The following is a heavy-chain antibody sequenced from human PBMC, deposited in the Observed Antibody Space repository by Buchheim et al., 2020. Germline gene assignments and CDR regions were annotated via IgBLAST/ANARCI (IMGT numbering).Heavy chain of an antibody. CDR2: IDWDDDK. CDR1: GFSLSTSGMC. D-gene: IGHD6-13*01. CDR3: ARIVDAAAGPGGYYYYGMDV. Sequence: QVTLRESGPALVKPTQTLTLTCTFSGFSLSTSGMCVSWIRQPPGKALEWLARIDWDDDKYYSTSLKTRLTISKATSKNQVVLTMTNMDPVDTATYYCARIVDAAAGPGGYYYYGMDVWGQGTT. V-gene: IGHV2-70*15. J-gene: IGHJ6*02.